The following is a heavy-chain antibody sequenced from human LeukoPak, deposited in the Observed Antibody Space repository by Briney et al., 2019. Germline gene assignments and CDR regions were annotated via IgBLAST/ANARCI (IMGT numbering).Heavy chain of an antibody. CDR3: ARDQTYSGSGIYTYFDY. CDR1: GGSISSGGHY. J-gene: IGHJ4*02. Sequence: SETLSLTCTVYGGSISSGGHYWSWIRQPAGKGLEYLGRIYSTGSTNYNPYLRSRVTISVDTSKNHFSLKLSSVTAADTAVYYCARDQTYSGSGIYTYFDYWGQGILVTVSS. D-gene: IGHD3-10*01. V-gene: IGHV4-61*02. CDR2: IYSTGST.